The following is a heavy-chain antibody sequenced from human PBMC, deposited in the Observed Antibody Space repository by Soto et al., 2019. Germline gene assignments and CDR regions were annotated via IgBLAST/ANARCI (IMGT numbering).Heavy chain of an antibody. Sequence: SETLSLTCAVYGGSFSGYYWTWIRQPAGTGLEWIGEINHSGSTNYNPSLKSRVTISVDTSKNQLSLKLTSVTAADTAVYYCARDKITGLFDYWGQGTLVT. V-gene: IGHV4-34*01. CDR1: GGSFSGYY. CDR2: INHSGST. J-gene: IGHJ4*02. D-gene: IGHD2-8*02. CDR3: ARDKITGLFDY.